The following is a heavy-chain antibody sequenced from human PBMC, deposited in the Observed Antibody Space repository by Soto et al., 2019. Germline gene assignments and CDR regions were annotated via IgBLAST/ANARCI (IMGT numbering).Heavy chain of an antibody. J-gene: IGHJ4*02. D-gene: IGHD5-12*01. V-gene: IGHV3-53*02. Sequence: DVPVVETGGDLIQPGGSLRLSCAASGFSVSIYMSWVRQAPGKGLEWVSTLSDRGTSHYADSVTGRFSVSRDNSKNTLYLKMNGLGVDDTAIYYCAGDYASGAYDFRGQGTQVTVSS. CDR1: GFSVSIY. CDR3: AGDYASGAYDF. CDR2: LSDRGTS.